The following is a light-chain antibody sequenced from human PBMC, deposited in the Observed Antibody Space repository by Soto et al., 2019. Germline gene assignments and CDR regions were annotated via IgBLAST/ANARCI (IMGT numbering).Light chain of an antibody. J-gene: IGKJ4*01. CDR2: GAS. CDR1: RQVGSGC. V-gene: IGKV3-20*01. Sequence: SPFALSLSKGKRAPPSCGAGRQVGSGCLAWYQQKPGEAPRLLIYGASSRPSGVPYRFSGSGSGTDFTLAISCRHSDDFALYFCEVSACSPGSFGGGTKVAIK. CDR3: EVSACSPGS.